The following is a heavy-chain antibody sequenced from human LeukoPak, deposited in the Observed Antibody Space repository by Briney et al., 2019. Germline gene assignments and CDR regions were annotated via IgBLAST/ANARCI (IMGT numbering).Heavy chain of an antibody. V-gene: IGHV3-7*04. CDR2: IKQDGSEK. CDR1: GFTFSSYW. J-gene: IGHJ6*02. Sequence: GGSLRLSCAASGFTFSSYWMSWVSQAPGKGLEWVANIKQDGSEKYYVDSVKGRFTISRDNAKNSLYLQMNSLRAEDTAVYYCARGGRGYSYEYYYYYGMDVWGQGTTVTVSS. CDR3: ARGGRGYSYEYYYYYGMDV. D-gene: IGHD5-18*01.